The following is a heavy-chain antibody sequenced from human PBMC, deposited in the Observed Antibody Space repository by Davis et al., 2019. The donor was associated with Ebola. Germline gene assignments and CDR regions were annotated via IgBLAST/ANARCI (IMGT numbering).Heavy chain of an antibody. D-gene: IGHD3-22*01. V-gene: IGHV4-59*01. CDR1: GGSFSGYY. CDR2: IYYSGST. J-gene: IGHJ3*02. Sequence: SETLSLTCAVYGGSFSGYYWSWIRQPPGKGLEWIGYIYYSGSTNYNPSLKSRVTISVDTSKNQFSLKLSSVTAADTAVYYCARGPPTYYYDSSGYYTIFDAFDIWGQGTMVTVSS. CDR3: ARGPPTYYYDSSGYYTIFDAFDI.